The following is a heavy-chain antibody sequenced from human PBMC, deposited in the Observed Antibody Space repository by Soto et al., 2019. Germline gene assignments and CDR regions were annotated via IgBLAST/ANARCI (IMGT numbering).Heavy chain of an antibody. D-gene: IGHD1-26*01. V-gene: IGHV1-69*01. CDR1: GGVFRNYA. CDR2: IIPVFGTA. Sequence: QVQLVQSGAEVKKPGSSVKVSCKASGGVFRNYAINWVRQAPGQGLEWMGGIIPVFGTADYPQKFQGRVTITADESTTTAYMALTSLKTEDTAVYFCARDRWGSYSFDSWGQGTLVTVAS. J-gene: IGHJ5*01. CDR3: ARDRWGSYSFDS.